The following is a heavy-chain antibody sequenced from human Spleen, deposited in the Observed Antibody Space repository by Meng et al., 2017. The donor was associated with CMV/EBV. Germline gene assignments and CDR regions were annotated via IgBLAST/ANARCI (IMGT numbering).Heavy chain of an antibody. CDR2: ISASGGNT. J-gene: IGHJ1*01. Sequence: GGSLRLSCAASGFTFTSYAMTWVRQAPGKGPEWVSIISASGGNTKYADSVKGRFTISRDNSKNTLYLQMNSLRAEDTAVYYCARWSGDYDFWSGYYRGKYFQHWGQGTLVTVSS. CDR3: ARWSGDYDFWSGYYRGKYFQH. D-gene: IGHD3-3*01. V-gene: IGHV3-23*01. CDR1: GFTFTSYA.